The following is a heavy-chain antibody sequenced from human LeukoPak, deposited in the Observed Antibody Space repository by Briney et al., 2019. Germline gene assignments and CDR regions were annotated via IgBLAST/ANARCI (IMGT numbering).Heavy chain of an antibody. CDR3: ASGDAATTTGFDY. D-gene: IGHD5-12*01. Sequence: GGSLRLSCAASGFTYSSYSMNWVRQAPGKGLEWVSVIYSGGSTYYADSVKGRFTISRDNSKNTLYLQMNSLRAEDTAVYYCASGDAATTTGFDYWGQGTLVTVSS. V-gene: IGHV3-53*01. CDR2: IYSGGST. J-gene: IGHJ4*02. CDR1: GFTYSSYS.